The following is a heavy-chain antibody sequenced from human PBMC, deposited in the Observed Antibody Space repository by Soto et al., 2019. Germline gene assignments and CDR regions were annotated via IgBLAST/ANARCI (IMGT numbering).Heavy chain of an antibody. D-gene: IGHD3-22*01. CDR3: ARDSYYYDSSGYYHYLDY. CDR1: GFTFSSYA. CDR2: ISYDGSNK. V-gene: IGHV3-30-3*01. J-gene: IGHJ4*02. Sequence: VQLVESGGGVVQPGRSLRLSCAASGFTFSSYAMHWVRQAPGKGLEWVAVISYDGSNKYYADSVKGRFTISRDNSKNTLYLQMNSLRAEDTAVYYCARDSYYYDSSGYYHYLDYWGQGTLVTVPS.